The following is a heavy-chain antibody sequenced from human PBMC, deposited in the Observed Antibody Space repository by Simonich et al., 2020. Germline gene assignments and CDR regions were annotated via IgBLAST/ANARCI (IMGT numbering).Heavy chain of an antibody. CDR2: IYYSGST. CDR1: GGSLSSSSYY. D-gene: IGHD6-13*01. CDR3: ARHAGFAFDI. J-gene: IGHJ3*02. V-gene: IGHV4-39*01. Sequence: QLQLQESGPGLVKPSETLSLTCTVSGGSLSSSSYYWGWIRQPPGKGLEWIGSIYYSGSTYYNPSLKSRVTISVDTSKTQFALKLSSVTAADSAVYYCARHAGFAFDIWGQGTMVTVSS.